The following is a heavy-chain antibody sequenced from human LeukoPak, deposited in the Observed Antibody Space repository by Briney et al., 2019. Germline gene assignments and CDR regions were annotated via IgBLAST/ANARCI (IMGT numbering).Heavy chain of an antibody. D-gene: IGHD3-10*01. V-gene: IGHV4-4*07. J-gene: IGHJ5*02. CDR3: ARDLYGSGREWLDP. CDR2: IYTSGST. Sequence: SETLSLTCTVSGGSISSYYWSWIRQPAGKGLEWIGRIYTSGSTNYNPSLKSRVTMSVDTSKDQFSLKLSSVTAADTAVYYCARDLYGSGREWLDPWGQGTLVTVSS. CDR1: GGSISSYY.